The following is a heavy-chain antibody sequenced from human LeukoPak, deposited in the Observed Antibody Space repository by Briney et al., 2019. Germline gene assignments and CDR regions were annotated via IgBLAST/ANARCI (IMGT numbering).Heavy chain of an antibody. J-gene: IGHJ6*03. CDR1: GHTFTGYY. CDR3: ARGPVGSSWYGGNYYYYMDV. V-gene: IGHV1-2*02. Sequence: ASVKVSCKASGHTFTGYYLHWVRQAPGQGLEWMGWINPDRGGTNYAQKFQGRVTMTRDTSISTAYMELSRLRSDDTAVYYCARGPVGSSWYGGNYYYYMDVWGKGTTVTVSS. CDR2: INPDRGGT. D-gene: IGHD6-13*01.